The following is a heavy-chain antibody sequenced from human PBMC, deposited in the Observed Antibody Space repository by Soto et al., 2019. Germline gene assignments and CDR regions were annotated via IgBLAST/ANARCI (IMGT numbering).Heavy chain of an antibody. Sequence: PGGSLRLSCAASGFTFSSYGMHWVRQAPGKGLEWVAVISYDGSNKYYADSVKGRFTISRDNSKSTLYLQMNSLRAEDTAVYYCANLYDQRYSSSWYYYYYYGMDVWGQGTTVTVSS. CDR2: ISYDGSNK. CDR3: ANLYDQRYSSSWYYYYYYGMDV. CDR1: GFTFSSYG. J-gene: IGHJ6*02. D-gene: IGHD6-13*01. V-gene: IGHV3-30*18.